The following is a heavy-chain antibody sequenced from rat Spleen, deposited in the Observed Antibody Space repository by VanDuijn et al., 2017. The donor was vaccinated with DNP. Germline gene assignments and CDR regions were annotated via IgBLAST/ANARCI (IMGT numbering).Heavy chain of an antibody. CDR3: ARVYYYDGSYYYGAMDA. J-gene: IGHJ4*01. CDR2: VNSAGST. Sequence: EVQLQESGPGLVKPSQSLSLTCSVTGYSITSSYRWNWIRKFPGNKLEWMGSVNSAGSTNYNPSLKSRISITRDTSKNQFFLQLNSVTTEDTAPYYCARVYYYDGSYYYGAMDAWGQGTSVTVSS. CDR1: GYSITSSYR. D-gene: IGHD1-12*02. V-gene: IGHV3-3*01.